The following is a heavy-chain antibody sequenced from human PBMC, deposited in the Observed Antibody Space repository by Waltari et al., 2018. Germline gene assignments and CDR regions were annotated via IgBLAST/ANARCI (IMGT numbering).Heavy chain of an antibody. CDR3: AKEVQGFWSESAFDM. CDR2: ISSSGDST. V-gene: IGHV3-23*01. CDR1: GFNFRSYA. D-gene: IGHD3-3*01. Sequence: EVQLLESGGGLVQPGGSLRLPCAAAGFNFRSYAMSWVRQAPGKGLDWVSGISSSGDSTYYAYSVKGRFTISRDNSKNTLYLHMNSLRAEDTAVYYCAKEVQGFWSESAFDMWGQGTLVTVSS. J-gene: IGHJ3*02.